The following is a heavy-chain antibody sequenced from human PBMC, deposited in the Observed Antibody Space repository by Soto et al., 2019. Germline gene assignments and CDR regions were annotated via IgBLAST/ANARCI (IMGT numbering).Heavy chain of an antibody. CDR3: VRDMQLWRLDS. V-gene: IGHV3-74*03. Sequence: EVQLVESGGGLVQPGESLRLSCAASGLTFRSYWMHWVRQAPGKGLVWVSRINTDGSVAMYVDSVKGRFTISRDNAKNTLFLHMNSRRAEDTAVYYCVRDMQLWRLDSWCQGTLVTVSS. CDR1: GLTFRSYW. CDR2: INTDGSVA. J-gene: IGHJ4*02. D-gene: IGHD2-21*01.